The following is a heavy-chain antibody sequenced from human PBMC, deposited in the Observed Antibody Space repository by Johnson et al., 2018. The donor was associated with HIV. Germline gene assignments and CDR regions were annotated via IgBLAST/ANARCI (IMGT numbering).Heavy chain of an antibody. CDR2: ISYDGSNK. J-gene: IGHJ3*02. CDR3: ANGEGGSFFLAFDI. Sequence: QVQLVESGGGVVQPGRSLRLSCAASGFTFSSYAMHWVRQAPGKGLEWVAVISYDGSNKYYADAVKGRFTISRDNSKNTLYLHINTRRPEDPAVYYCANGEGGSFFLAFDIWGQGTMVTVSS. CDR1: GFTFSSYA. D-gene: IGHD1-26*01. V-gene: IGHV3-30*04.